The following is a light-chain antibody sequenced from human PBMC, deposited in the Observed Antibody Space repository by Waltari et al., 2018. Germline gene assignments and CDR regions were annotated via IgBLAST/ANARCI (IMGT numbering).Light chain of an antibody. J-gene: IGKJ2*01. V-gene: IGKV1-33*01. Sequence: DIQMTQSPSSLSVSLGDRVTITCQASQDMTNRVNWYQQKPGKAPKLLIHGASSLEAGVPSRFSGRGSGTHFTFTIRSLQAEDIASYYCQQYDNSRTFGQGTKLEIK. CDR3: QQYDNSRT. CDR1: QDMTNR. CDR2: GAS.